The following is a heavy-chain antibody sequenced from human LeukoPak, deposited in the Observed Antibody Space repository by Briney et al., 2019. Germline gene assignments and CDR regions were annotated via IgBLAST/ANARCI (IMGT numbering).Heavy chain of an antibody. CDR2: IIPIFGTA. CDR1: GGTFSSYA. V-gene: IGHV1-69*06. J-gene: IGHJ6*03. CDR3: ARGISYDILTDYYYYYMDV. Sequence: PVASVKVSCKASGGTFSSYAISWVRQAPGQGLEWMGGIIPIFGTANYAQKFQGRVTITADKSTSTAYMELSSLRSEDTAVYYCARGISYDILTDYYYYYMDVWGKGTTVTVSS. D-gene: IGHD3-9*01.